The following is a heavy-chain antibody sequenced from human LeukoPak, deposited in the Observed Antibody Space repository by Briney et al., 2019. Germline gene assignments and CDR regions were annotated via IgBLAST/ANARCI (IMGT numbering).Heavy chain of an antibody. CDR3: AKDRYYGGNSDY. J-gene: IGHJ4*02. CDR2: ISGSGGST. D-gene: IGHD4-23*01. V-gene: IGHV3-23*01. Sequence: GGSPRLSCAASGFTFSSYAMSWVRQAPGKGLEWVSAISGSGGSTYYADSVKGRFTISRDNSKNTLYLQMNSLRAEDTAVYYCAKDRYYGGNSDYWGQGTLVTVSS. CDR1: GFTFSSYA.